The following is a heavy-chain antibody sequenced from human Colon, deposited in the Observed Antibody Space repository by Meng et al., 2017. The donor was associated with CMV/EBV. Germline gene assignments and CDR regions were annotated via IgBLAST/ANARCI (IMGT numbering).Heavy chain of an antibody. CDR2: IRHKAAGYST. Sequence: GGSLRLSCAASGFTFSDYRMDWVRQAPGKGLEWVARIRHKAAGYSTEYGASVRGRFTVSRDDSKNSVYLQMNSLITEGTAVYYCTRDRVNYDFANLWGQGTLVTVSS. J-gene: IGHJ5*02. V-gene: IGHV3-72*01. CDR3: TRDRVNYDFANL. CDR1: GFTFSDYR. D-gene: IGHD1-7*01.